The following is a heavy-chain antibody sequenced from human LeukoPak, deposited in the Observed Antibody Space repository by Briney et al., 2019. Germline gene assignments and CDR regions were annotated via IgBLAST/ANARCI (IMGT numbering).Heavy chain of an antibody. CDR2: ISSSRTYI. D-gene: IGHD4-17*01. J-gene: IGHJ4*02. Sequence: GGSLRLSCAASDFTFSAYTMNWIRLVPGKGLEWVSSISSSRTYIYYADSVKGRFTISRDNAKNSLYLQMNSLRAEDTALYFCARDSDYGDYFDHWGQGTLVTVSS. V-gene: IGHV3-21*06. CDR3: ARDSDYGDYFDH. CDR1: DFTFSAYT.